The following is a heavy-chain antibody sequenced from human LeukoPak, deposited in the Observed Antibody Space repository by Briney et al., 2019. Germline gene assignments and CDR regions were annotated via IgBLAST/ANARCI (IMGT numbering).Heavy chain of an antibody. V-gene: IGHV3-23*01. D-gene: IGHD6-13*01. CDR2: ISGSGGST. Sequence: GGSLRLSCAASGFTFSSYAMSWVRQAPGKGLEWVSAISGSGGSTYYADSVKGRFTISRDNSKNTLSLQMNSLRAEDTAVYYCAKSQFSSSWSRRGDAFDIWGQGTMVTVSS. J-gene: IGHJ3*02. CDR3: AKSQFSSSWSRRGDAFDI. CDR1: GFTFSSYA.